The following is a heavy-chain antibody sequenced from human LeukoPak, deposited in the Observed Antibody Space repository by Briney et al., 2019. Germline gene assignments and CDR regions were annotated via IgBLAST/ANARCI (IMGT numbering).Heavy chain of an antibody. V-gene: IGHV4-30-4*01. J-gene: IGHJ4*02. CDR1: GGSISNGDYY. Sequence: PSETLSLTCTVSGGSISNGDYYWSWIRQPPGKGLEWIGYIYYSGSTYYNPSLKSRVTISVDTSKNQFSLKLSSVTAADTAVYYCAREPKLRFLERPIDYWGQGTLVTVSS. CDR2: IYYSGST. CDR3: AREPKLRFLERPIDY. D-gene: IGHD3-3*01.